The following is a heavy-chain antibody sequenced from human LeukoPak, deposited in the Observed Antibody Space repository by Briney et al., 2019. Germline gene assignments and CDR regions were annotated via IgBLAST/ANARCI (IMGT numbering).Heavy chain of an antibody. J-gene: IGHJ3*02. V-gene: IGHV3-48*01. CDR2: ISSSLDSSM. CDR1: GFTFNVYS. Sequence: GGSLRLSCAASGFTFNVYSMNWVRQAPGKGLEWVSFISSSLDSSMYYADSVKGRFTISRDNAKNSLYLQMNSLRAEDTAVYYCARFRSRFWSGYYDSRDAFDIWGQGTMVTVSS. CDR3: ARFRSRFWSGYYDSRDAFDI. D-gene: IGHD3-3*01.